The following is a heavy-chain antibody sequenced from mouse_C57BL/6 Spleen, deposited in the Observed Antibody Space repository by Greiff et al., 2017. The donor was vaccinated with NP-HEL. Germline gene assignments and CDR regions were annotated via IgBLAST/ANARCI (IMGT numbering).Heavy chain of an antibody. D-gene: IGHD2-4*01. CDR2: IDPSDSET. V-gene: IGHV1-52*01. Sequence: VKLMESGAELVRPGSSVKLSCKASGYTFTSYWMHWVKQRPIQGLEWIGNIDPSDSETHYNQKFKDKATLTVDKSSSTAYMQLSSLTSEDSAVYYCARERITDYAMDYWGQGTSVTVSS. CDR1: GYTFTSYW. J-gene: IGHJ4*01. CDR3: ARERITDYAMDY.